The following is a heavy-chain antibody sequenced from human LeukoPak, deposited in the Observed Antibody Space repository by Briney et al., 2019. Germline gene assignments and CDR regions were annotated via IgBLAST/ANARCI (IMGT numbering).Heavy chain of an antibody. CDR3: ARAPYSYDSTGRYYFDH. D-gene: IGHD3-22*01. V-gene: IGHV3-21*01. J-gene: IGHJ4*02. Sequence: TGGSLRLSCAASGFTFSTYTMNWVRQAPGKGLEWVSSISSSSIYVYYADSVKGRFTISRDNAKNSLYLQMNSLRTEDTAVYYCARAPYSYDSTGRYYFDHWGQGTLVTVSS. CDR1: GFTFSTYT. CDR2: ISSSSIYV.